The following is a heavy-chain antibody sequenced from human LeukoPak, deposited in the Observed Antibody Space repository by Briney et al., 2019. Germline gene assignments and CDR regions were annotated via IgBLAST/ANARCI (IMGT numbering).Heavy chain of an antibody. CDR1: GFTFSSYS. Sequence: GGSLRLSCAASGFTFSSYSMNWVRQAPGKGLEWVSSISSSSSYIYYADSVKGRFTIPRDNADNSLYLEMTNLRVEDTAVYFCASRYCTGVNCFAASYMCMDVWGKGTTVTVSS. D-gene: IGHD2-8*02. CDR2: ISSSSSYI. CDR3: ASRYCTGVNCFAASYMCMDV. J-gene: IGHJ6*03. V-gene: IGHV3-21*01.